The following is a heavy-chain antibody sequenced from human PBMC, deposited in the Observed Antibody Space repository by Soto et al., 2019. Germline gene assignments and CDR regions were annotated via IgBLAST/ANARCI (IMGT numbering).Heavy chain of an antibody. Sequence: QVQLVQSGAEVREPGASVKVSCKASGYTFKNYGIIWMRQAPGQGLAWMGWISGYNANTKYAQKVQDRVTLTTDISTTTAYMELRSLRSDDTAVYYCARPFFGDHGIVDYWGQGTLVTVSS. CDR1: GYTFKNYG. J-gene: IGHJ4*02. CDR2: ISGYNANT. D-gene: IGHD4-17*01. CDR3: ARPFFGDHGIVDY. V-gene: IGHV1-18*04.